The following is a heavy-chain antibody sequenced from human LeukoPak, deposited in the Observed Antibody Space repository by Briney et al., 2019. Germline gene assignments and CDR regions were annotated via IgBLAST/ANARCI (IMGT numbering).Heavy chain of an antibody. V-gene: IGHV3-30*02. D-gene: IGHD3-3*01. Sequence: GGSLRLSCAASGFTFSSYGMHWVRQAPGKGLEWVAVIWYDGSNKYYADSVKGRFTISRDSSKNTLSLQMNSLRAEDTAVYYCAKDRGRYGFWSGCDYWGQGTLVTVSS. J-gene: IGHJ4*02. CDR2: IWYDGSNK. CDR3: AKDRGRYGFWSGCDY. CDR1: GFTFSSYG.